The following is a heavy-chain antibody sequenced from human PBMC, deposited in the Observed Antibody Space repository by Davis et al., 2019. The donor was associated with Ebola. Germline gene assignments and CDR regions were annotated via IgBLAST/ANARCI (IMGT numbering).Heavy chain of an antibody. V-gene: IGHV1-3*01. CDR1: GYTFTSYA. D-gene: IGHD3-16*01. CDR3: ARDQGLHLGEGLNWFDP. Sequence: ASVKVSCKASGYTFTSYAMHWVRQAPGQRLEWMGWINAGNGNTKYSQKFQGRVTITRDTSASTAYMELSSLRSEDTAVYYCARDQGLHLGEGLNWFDPWGQGTLVTVSS. J-gene: IGHJ5*02. CDR2: INAGNGNT.